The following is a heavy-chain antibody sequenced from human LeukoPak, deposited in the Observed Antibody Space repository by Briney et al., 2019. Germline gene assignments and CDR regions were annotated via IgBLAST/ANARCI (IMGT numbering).Heavy chain of an antibody. CDR3: ARSHHSPHIVVVTGFDP. CDR2: ISAYNGNT. J-gene: IGHJ5*02. V-gene: IGHV1-18*01. D-gene: IGHD2-21*02. CDR1: GYTFTSYG. Sequence: GASVKVSCKASGYTFTSYGISWVRQAPGQGLEWMGWISAYNGNTNYAQKLQGRVTMTTDTSTSTAYMELRSLRSDDTAVYYCARSHHSPHIVVVTGFDPWGQGTLVTVSS.